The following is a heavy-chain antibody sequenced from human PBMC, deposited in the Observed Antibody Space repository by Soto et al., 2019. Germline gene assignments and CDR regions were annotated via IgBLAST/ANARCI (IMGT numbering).Heavy chain of an antibody. CDR2: IPYDGSNK. J-gene: IGHJ3*02. CDR1: GFTFSSYG. Sequence: PGGSLRLSCAASGFTFSSYGMHWVRQAPGKGLEWVAVIPYDGSNKYYADSVKGRFTISRDNSKNTLYLQMNSLRAEDTAVYYCAKFSGAYSGSYWDAFDIWGQGTMVTVSS. V-gene: IGHV3-30*18. CDR3: AKFSGAYSGSYWDAFDI. D-gene: IGHD1-26*01.